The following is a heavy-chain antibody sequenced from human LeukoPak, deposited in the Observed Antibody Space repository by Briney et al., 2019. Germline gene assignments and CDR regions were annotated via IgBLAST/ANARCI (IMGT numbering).Heavy chain of an antibody. CDR3: ARDRLPYGSGSRHFDY. CDR2: IYHSGST. J-gene: IGHJ4*02. CDR1: GGSISSSNW. Sequence: SETLSLTCAVSGGSISSSNWWSWVRQPPGKGLEWIGEIYHSGSTNYNPSLKSRVTISVDKSKNQFSLKLSSVTAADTAVYYCARDRLPYGSGSRHFDYWGQGTLVTVSS. V-gene: IGHV4-4*02. D-gene: IGHD3-10*01.